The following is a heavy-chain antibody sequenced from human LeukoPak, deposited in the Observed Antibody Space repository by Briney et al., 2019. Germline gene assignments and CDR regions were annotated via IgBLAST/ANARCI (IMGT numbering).Heavy chain of an antibody. CDR1: GFTFTSSA. CDR2: IVVGSGNT. D-gene: IGHD6-19*01. J-gene: IGHJ6*04. V-gene: IGHV1-58*01. CDR3: AAGGWYYYGMDV. Sequence: GASVKVSCKASGFTFTSSAVQWVRQARGQRLEWIGWIVVGSGNTNYAQKFQERVTITRDMSTSTAYVELSSLRSEDTAVYYCAAGGWYYYGMDVWGKGTTVTVSS.